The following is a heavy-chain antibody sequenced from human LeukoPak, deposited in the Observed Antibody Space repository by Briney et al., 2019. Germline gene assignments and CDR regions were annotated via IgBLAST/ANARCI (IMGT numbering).Heavy chain of an antibody. CDR1: GSGFTSSG. Sequence: GESLKISCRGSGSGFTSSGIGGGPRIPGKGRRGRGIIYPGDSDTRYSPSFQGQVTISADKSISTAYLQWSSLKASDTAMYYCARRSIAVAGTWYFDYWGQGTLVTVSS. V-gene: IGHV5-51*01. CDR3: ARRSIAVAGTWYFDY. CDR2: IYPGDSDT. D-gene: IGHD6-19*01. J-gene: IGHJ4*02.